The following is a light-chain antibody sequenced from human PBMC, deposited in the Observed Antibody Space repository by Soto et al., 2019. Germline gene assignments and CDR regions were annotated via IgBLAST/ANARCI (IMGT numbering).Light chain of an antibody. CDR1: SSDVGGYNY. CDR2: EVS. J-gene: IGLJ2*01. Sequence: QSALTQPPSASGSPGQSVTISCTGTSSDVGGYNYVSWYQQHPGKAPKLMIYEVSKRPSGVPDRFSGSKSGSTASLTVSGLQAEDEADYYCSSYAGSNLVVFGGGTKLTVL. CDR3: SSYAGSNLVV. V-gene: IGLV2-8*01.